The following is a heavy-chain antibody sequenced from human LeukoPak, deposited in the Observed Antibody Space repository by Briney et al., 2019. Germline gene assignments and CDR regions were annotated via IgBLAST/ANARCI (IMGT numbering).Heavy chain of an antibody. CDR1: GESISGFY. CDR2: IYYSGST. Sequence: SETLSLTCTVSGESISGFYWTWIRQPPGKGLEWIGYIYYSGSTNYNPSLKSRVTISVDTSKNQFSLKLSSVTAADTAVYYCARDLTPHRYYYDSSGYYYVRDAFDIWGQGTMVTVSS. V-gene: IGHV4-59*12. J-gene: IGHJ3*02. D-gene: IGHD3-22*01. CDR3: ARDLTPHRYYYDSSGYYYVRDAFDI.